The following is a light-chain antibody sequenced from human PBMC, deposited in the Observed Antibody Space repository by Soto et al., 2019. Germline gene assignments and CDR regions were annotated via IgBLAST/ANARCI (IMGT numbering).Light chain of an antibody. CDR3: QQYNNWHPWT. CDR2: GAS. CDR1: QSVSSK. Sequence: EVVLTQSPATLSLSPGERATLSCSAMQSVSSKLAWYQQKPGQAPRLLIYGASTRATGIPARFSGSGSGTEFTLTISSLQSEDFAVYYCQQYNNWHPWTFGQGTKVDIK. V-gene: IGKV3-15*01. J-gene: IGKJ1*01.